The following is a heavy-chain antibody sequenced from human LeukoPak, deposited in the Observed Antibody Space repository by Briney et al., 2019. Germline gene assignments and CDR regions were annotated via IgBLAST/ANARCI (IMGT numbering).Heavy chain of an antibody. D-gene: IGHD4-23*01. CDR2: IYTSGST. CDR3: ARVRGGNGGYYYYMDV. CDR1: GGSISSYY. V-gene: IGHV4-4*07. Sequence: SETLSLTCTVSGGSISSYYWSWIRQPAGKGLEWIGRIYTSGSTNYNPSLKSRVTMSVDTSKNQFSLKLSSVTAADTAVYYCARVRGGNGGYYYYMDVWGKGTTVTVSS. J-gene: IGHJ6*03.